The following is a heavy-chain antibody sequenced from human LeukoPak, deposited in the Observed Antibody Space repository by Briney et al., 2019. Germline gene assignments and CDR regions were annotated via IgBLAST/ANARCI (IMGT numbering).Heavy chain of an antibody. CDR1: GFTFSSYS. CDR2: ISSSSSTI. CDR3: ARGRVEAAAGPFDY. Sequence: GGSLRLSCAASGFTFSSYSMNWVRQAPGKGLEWVSYISSSSSTIYYADSVKGRFTISRDNSKNTLYLQMNSLRAEDTAVYYCARGRVEAAAGPFDYWGQGTLVTVSS. V-gene: IGHV3-48*01. D-gene: IGHD6-13*01. J-gene: IGHJ4*02.